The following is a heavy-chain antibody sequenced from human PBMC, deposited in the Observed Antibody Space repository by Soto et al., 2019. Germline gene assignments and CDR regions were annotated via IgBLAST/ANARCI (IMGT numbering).Heavy chain of an antibody. V-gene: IGHV1-2*02. D-gene: IGHD1-26*01. CDR3: ETDVEKGGGSAVFDY. Sequence: APVKLSCKASGDTLTANYRHWVRQAPGQGFEWMGWINPKSGGTNYPRKFQGSVTVTMDTALSTAYTTLTRLTPEDTAVYYCETDVEKGGGSAVFDYWGQGTLVTVSS. J-gene: IGHJ4*02. CDR2: INPKSGGT. CDR1: GDTLTANY.